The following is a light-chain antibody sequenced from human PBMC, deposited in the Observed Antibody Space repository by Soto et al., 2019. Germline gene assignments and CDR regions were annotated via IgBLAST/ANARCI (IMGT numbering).Light chain of an antibody. V-gene: IGKV3-11*01. J-gene: IGKJ5*01. CDR1: QSVSSY. Sequence: DILLTQSPATLSLSPGERATLSCRASQSVSSYVAWYQQKPGQAPRLLIYDASNRATGIPARFSGSGSGTDFTLTINNLEPEDFALYYCQQSGTWPPTTFGQGTRLEIK. CDR2: DAS. CDR3: QQSGTWPPTT.